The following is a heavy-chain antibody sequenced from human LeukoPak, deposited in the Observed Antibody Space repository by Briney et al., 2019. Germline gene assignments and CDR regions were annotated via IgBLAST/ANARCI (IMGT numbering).Heavy chain of an antibody. V-gene: IGHV1-8*01. CDR3: ARAYSGSYLGAFDI. Sequence: GASVKVSCKASGYTFTSYDINWVRQATGQGLEWMGWMNPNSGNTGYAQKFQGRVTMTRNTSISTAYMELSSLRSEDTAVYYCARAYSGSYLGAFDIWGQGTMVTVSS. J-gene: IGHJ3*02. CDR1: GYTFTSYD. CDR2: MNPNSGNT. D-gene: IGHD1-26*01.